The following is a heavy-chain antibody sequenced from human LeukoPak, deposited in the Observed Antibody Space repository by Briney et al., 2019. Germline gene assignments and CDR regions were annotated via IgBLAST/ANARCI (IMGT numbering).Heavy chain of an antibody. D-gene: IGHD3-10*01. CDR1: GFTFSSYE. Sequence: GGSLRLSCAASGFTFSSYEMNWVRQAPGKGLQWVSYISSSGSTIKYADSVKGRFTISRGNARNSLYLQMTSLRAEDTAVYYCASLYGSGSYSSDWFDPWGQGTLVTVSS. J-gene: IGHJ5*02. CDR2: ISSSGSTI. V-gene: IGHV3-48*03. CDR3: ASLYGSGSYSSDWFDP.